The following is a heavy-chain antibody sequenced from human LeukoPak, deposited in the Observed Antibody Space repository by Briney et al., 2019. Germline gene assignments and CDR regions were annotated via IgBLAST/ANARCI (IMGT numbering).Heavy chain of an antibody. J-gene: IGHJ4*02. CDR1: GFIFSSYV. CDR3: AKGIYAFSSSHDY. Sequence: GGSLRLSCAASGFIFSSYVMNWVRQAPGKGLEWVSGISGSGDNTYYADSVKGRFTISRDNSKNTLYVQMDSLRAEDTAVYYCAKGIYAFSSSHDYWGQGTLVTVSP. D-gene: IGHD3-3*01. V-gene: IGHV3-23*01. CDR2: ISGSGDNT.